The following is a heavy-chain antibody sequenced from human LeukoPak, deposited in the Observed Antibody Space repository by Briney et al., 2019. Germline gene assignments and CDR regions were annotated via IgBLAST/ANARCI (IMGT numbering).Heavy chain of an antibody. D-gene: IGHD3-3*01. CDR1: GFTFSSYG. Sequence: PGGSLRLSCAASGFTFSSYGMHWVRQAPGKGLEWVAFIRYDGSNKYYADSVKGRFTISRDNSKNTLYLQMNSLRAEDTAVYYCAKDSEVESPWAFTDYWGQGTLVTVSS. CDR3: AKDSEVESPWAFTDY. CDR2: IRYDGSNK. V-gene: IGHV3-30*02. J-gene: IGHJ4*02.